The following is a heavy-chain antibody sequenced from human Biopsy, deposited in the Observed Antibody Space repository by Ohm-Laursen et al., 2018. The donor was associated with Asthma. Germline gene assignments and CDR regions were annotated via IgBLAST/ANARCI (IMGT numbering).Heavy chain of an antibody. D-gene: IGHD3-10*01. CDR1: GGSVSTGSYY. J-gene: IGHJ6*02. Sequence: LSLTCTVSGGSVSTGSYYWSWIRQPPGKGLEWLGYIYYTGSDNYNPSLKSRVTISVDTSKNQFSLRLNSVTAADTAVYYCARGPNYHGSGRAPIGMDVWGQGTTVTVSS. V-gene: IGHV4-61*01. CDR2: IYYTGSD. CDR3: ARGPNYHGSGRAPIGMDV.